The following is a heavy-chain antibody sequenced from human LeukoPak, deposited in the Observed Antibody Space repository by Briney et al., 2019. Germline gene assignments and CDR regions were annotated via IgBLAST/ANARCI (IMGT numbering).Heavy chain of an antibody. CDR2: IYPGDSDT. J-gene: IGHJ5*02. CDR1: GYSFTSYW. Sequence: GESLKISCKGSGYSFTSYWIGWVRQMPGKGLKGLGIIYPGDSDTRYSPSFQGQVTISADKSISTAYLQWSSLKASDTAMYYCARHGDILTGQRDTRKGSWFDPWGQGTLVTVSS. D-gene: IGHD3-9*01. CDR3: ARHGDILTGQRDTRKGSWFDP. V-gene: IGHV5-51*01.